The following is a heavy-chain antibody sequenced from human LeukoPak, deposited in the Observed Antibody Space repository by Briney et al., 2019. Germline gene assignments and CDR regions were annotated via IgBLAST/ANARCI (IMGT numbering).Heavy chain of an antibody. CDR2: IIPIFGTA. CDR3: ARASGNYYDSSGYYRTPPRFDY. J-gene: IGHJ4*02. V-gene: IGHV1-69*05. CDR1: GGTFSSYA. D-gene: IGHD3-22*01. Sequence: GASVKVSCKASGGTFSSYAISWVRQAPGQGLEWMGGIIPIFGTANYAQKFQGRVTITTDESTSTAYMELSSLRSEDTAVYHCARASGNYYDSSGYYRTPPRFDYWGQGTLVTVSS.